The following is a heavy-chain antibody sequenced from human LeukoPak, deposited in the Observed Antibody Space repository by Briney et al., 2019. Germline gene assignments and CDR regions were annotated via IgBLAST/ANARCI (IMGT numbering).Heavy chain of an antibody. CDR3: ARHHPDTAMARGYFDL. CDR2: IYYSGST. V-gene: IGHV4-39*01. CDR1: GGSISSSRYY. J-gene: IGHJ2*01. D-gene: IGHD5-18*01. Sequence: PSETLSLTCSVSGGSISSSRYYWGWIRQPRGGGREWIVTIYYSGSTYYNPSLKSRVTISVHTSKNQFSLKLSSVTAADTAVYYCARHHPDTAMARGYFDLWGRGTLVTVSS.